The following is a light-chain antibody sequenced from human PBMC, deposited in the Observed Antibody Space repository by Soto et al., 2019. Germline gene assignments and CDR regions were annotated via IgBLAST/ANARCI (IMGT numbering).Light chain of an antibody. CDR1: QSVSTN. Sequence: EIVMTQSPGTLSLSPGERATLSCRASQSVSTNLAWYQQIPGQAPRLLIYGASTRATGIPARFSGSGSGTECTLAISSLQSEDFAVYYCQQDNDWPLTFGLGTKVEIK. CDR3: QQDNDWPLT. CDR2: GAS. J-gene: IGKJ1*01. V-gene: IGKV3-15*01.